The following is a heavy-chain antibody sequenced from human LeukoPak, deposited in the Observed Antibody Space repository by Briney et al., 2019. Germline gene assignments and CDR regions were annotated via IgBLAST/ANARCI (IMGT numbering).Heavy chain of an antibody. J-gene: IGHJ5*02. CDR1: GGSFSGYY. CDR3: AVRALGWFDP. V-gene: IGHV4-34*01. CDR2: INHSGST. D-gene: IGHD3-10*01. Sequence: SETLSLTCAVHGGSFSGYYWSWVRQPPGKRLEWIGEINHSGSTNYNPSLKSRITISVDTSKNQFSLKLSSVTAADTAVYYCAVRALGWFDPWGQGTLVTVSS.